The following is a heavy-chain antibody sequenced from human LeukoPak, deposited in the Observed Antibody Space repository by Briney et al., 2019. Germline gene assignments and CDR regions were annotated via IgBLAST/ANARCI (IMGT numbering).Heavy chain of an antibody. J-gene: IGHJ4*02. V-gene: IGHV6-1*01. CDR3: ARPISGSLDY. Sequence: SAKSRITINPDTSKNQVSLQLNSVTPEDTAVYYCARPISGSLDYWGQGTLVTVSP. D-gene: IGHD1-26*01.